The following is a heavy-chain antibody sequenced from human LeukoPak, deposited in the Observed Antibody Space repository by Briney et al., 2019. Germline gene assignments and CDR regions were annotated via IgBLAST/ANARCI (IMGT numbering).Heavy chain of an antibody. CDR2: IDWDDDK. CDR3: ARGDSSSSEGSFGY. Sequence: SGPTLVNPTQTLTLTCTFSGFSLSTSGTRVSWIRQPPGKALEWLARIDWDDDKFYSTSLKTRLTISKDTSKNQVVLTMTNMDPVDTATYYCARGDSSSSEGSFGYWGQGTLVTVSS. V-gene: IGHV2-70*04. CDR1: GFSLSTSGTR. D-gene: IGHD6-6*01. J-gene: IGHJ4*02.